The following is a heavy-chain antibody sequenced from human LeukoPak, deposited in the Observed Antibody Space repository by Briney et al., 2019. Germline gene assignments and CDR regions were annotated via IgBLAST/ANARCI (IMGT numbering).Heavy chain of an antibody. V-gene: IGHV3-23*01. J-gene: IGHJ4*02. CDR3: ARVGEVLRFLEWLRQVGYYFDY. CDR1: DFSFITYA. D-gene: IGHD3-3*01. Sequence: GGSLRLSCAASDFSFITYAMSWVRQAPGKGLEWVSTISGGGDATYYADSVKGRFTISRDNSKNTLYLQMNSLRVEDTAVYYCARVGEVLRFLEWLRQVGYYFDYWGQGTLITVSS. CDR2: ISGGGDAT.